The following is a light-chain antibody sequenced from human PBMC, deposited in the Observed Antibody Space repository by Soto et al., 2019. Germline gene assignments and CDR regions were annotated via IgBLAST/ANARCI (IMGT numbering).Light chain of an antibody. V-gene: IGKV1-27*01. CDR2: GAS. CDR3: QTYDKAPWT. Sequence: DIQMTQSPSSLSASVGDRVTITCRASQYIHTHLAWYQQKPGNSPKLLVYGASTLHSGVPSRFSASGSGTDFILTISSLQSEDVATYYCQTYDKAPWTFGPRTRV. CDR1: QYIHTH. J-gene: IGKJ1*01.